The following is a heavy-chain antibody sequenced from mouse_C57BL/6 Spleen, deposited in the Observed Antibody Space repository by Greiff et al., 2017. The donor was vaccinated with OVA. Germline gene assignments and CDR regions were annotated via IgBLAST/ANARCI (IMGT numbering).Heavy chain of an antibody. CDR1: GYAFTNYL. J-gene: IGHJ1*03. Sequence: QVQLQQSGAELVRPGTSVKVSCKASGYAFTNYLIEWVKQRPGQGLEWIGVINPGSGGTNYNEKFKGKATLTADKSSSTAYMQLSSLTSEDSAVYFCARAGGDWYFDVWGTGTTVTVSS. CDR2: INPGSGGT. CDR3: ARAGGDWYFDV. V-gene: IGHV1-54*01.